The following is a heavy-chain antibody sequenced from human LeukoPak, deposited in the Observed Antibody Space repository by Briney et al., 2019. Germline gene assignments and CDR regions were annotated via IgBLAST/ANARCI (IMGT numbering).Heavy chain of an antibody. CDR1: GFTFSSYA. Sequence: GGSLRLSCAASGFTFSSYAMSWVRQAPGKGLEWVSAISGSGGSTYYADSVKGRFTISRDIAKNSVYLQMNSLRAEDTAVYFCARAFVYSSGRLFDYWGQGTLVTVSS. J-gene: IGHJ4*02. CDR3: ARAFVYSSGRLFDY. CDR2: ISGSGGST. V-gene: IGHV3-23*01. D-gene: IGHD6-19*01.